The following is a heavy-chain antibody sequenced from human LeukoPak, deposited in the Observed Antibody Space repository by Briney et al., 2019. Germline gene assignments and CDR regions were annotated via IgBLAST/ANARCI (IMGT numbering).Heavy chain of an antibody. CDR3: ARDRGSPYYYGSGSSPRFDP. Sequence: GGSLRHSCAASGFTFSSCWMSWVRQAPGKGLEWVANIKQDGSEKYYVDSVKGRFTISRDNAKNSLYLQMNSLRAEDTAVYYCARDRGSPYYYGSGSSPRFDPWGQGTLVTVSS. CDR1: GFTFSSCW. D-gene: IGHD3-10*01. J-gene: IGHJ5*02. V-gene: IGHV3-7*01. CDR2: IKQDGSEK.